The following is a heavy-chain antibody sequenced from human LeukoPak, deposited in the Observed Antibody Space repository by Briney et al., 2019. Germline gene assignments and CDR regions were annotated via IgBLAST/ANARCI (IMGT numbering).Heavy chain of an antibody. Sequence: GGSLRLSCAASGFSFNSYAMSWVRQAPGKGLEWVSAISGSGGSTYYADSVKGRFTISRDNSKNTLYLQMDSLRTEDTAVYYCAKDVYLSFTQDLGAFDVWGQGTMVTVSS. V-gene: IGHV3-23*01. J-gene: IGHJ3*01. CDR3: AKDVYLSFTQDLGAFDV. D-gene: IGHD2-8*01. CDR2: ISGSGGST. CDR1: GFSFNSYA.